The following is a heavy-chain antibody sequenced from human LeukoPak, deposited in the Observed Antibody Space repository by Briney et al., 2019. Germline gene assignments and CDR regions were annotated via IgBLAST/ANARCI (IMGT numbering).Heavy chain of an antibody. Sequence: GGSLRLSCASSGFTFGTYGMNWVRQAPEKGLEWVSYISSRSDSENYADSVKGRFTISRDNIRNLLYLQINSLRAEDTAVYFCARDSTRILGLFDYWGQGTLVTISS. CDR3: ARDSTRILGLFDY. CDR1: GFTFGTYG. V-gene: IGHV3-48*01. CDR2: ISSRSDSE. J-gene: IGHJ4*02. D-gene: IGHD2/OR15-2a*01.